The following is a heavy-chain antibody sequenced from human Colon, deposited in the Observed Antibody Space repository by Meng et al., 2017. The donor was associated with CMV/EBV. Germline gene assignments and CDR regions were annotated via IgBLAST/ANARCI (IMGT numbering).Heavy chain of an antibody. Sequence: ESGPRLGNPSAHRSFTCTVLGTLIKNSSWTWLRKPAGKGLGWLGRIHYTGGTDDNPSLTRRVIFSIDTSTNQLSLQIFSVSAADTAVYYCARAGAWGVPVDLWGQGTLVTVSS. CDR3: ARAGAWGVPVDL. D-gene: IGHD3-10*01. J-gene: IGHJ4*02. V-gene: IGHV4-4*07. CDR2: IHYTGGT. CDR1: GTLIKNSS.